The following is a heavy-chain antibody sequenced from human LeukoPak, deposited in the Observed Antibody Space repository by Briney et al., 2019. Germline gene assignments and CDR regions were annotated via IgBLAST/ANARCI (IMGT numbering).Heavy chain of an antibody. CDR3: AKVAVAGRGYFDY. Sequence: GRSLRLSCAASGFTFDDYAMHWVRQAPGKGLEWVSALTGSSGSTYYADSVKGRFTISRDNSKNTLYLQMNSLRAEDTAIYYCAKVAVAGRGYFDYWGQGTLVTVSS. J-gene: IGHJ4*02. CDR1: GFTFDDYA. V-gene: IGHV3-23*01. CDR2: LTGSSGST. D-gene: IGHD6-19*01.